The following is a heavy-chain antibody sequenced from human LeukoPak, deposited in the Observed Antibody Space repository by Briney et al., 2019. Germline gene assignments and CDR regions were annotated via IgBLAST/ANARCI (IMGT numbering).Heavy chain of an antibody. CDR3: AKDVQGGYSSINY. CDR1: GFTFNDYG. D-gene: IGHD6-13*01. J-gene: IGHJ4*02. V-gene: IGHV3-30*02. Sequence: GGSLRLSCAASGFTFNDYGMNWVRQAPGKWLEWVAFIRYDGSNKYYADSVKGRFTISRDNSKNTLYLQMNSLRAEDTAVYYCAKDVQGGYSSINYWGQGTLVTVSS. CDR2: IRYDGSNK.